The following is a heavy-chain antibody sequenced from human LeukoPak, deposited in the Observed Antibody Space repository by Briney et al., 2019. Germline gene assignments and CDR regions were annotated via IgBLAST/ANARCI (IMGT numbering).Heavy chain of an antibody. CDR1: GGSFSGYY. D-gene: IGHD6-13*01. J-gene: IGHJ6*02. CDR2: INHSGST. V-gene: IGHV4-34*01. CDR3: ARAGSPRNYYGMDV. Sequence: SETLSLTCAVYGGSFSGYYWSWIRQPPGKGLEWIGEINHSGSTNYNPSLKSRVTISVDTSKNQFSLKLSSVTAADTAVYYCARAGSPRNYYGMDVWGQGTTVTVSS.